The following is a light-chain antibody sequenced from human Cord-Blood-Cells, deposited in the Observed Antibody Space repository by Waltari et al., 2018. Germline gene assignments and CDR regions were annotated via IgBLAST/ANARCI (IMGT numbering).Light chain of an antibody. CDR3: QQYGSSPYT. CDR1: QSVTSSY. CDR2: GAS. J-gene: IGKJ2*01. V-gene: IGKV3-20*01. Sequence: EIVLTQSPGTLSLSPGERATLSCRASQSVTSSYLAWYQQKPGPAPRPLIYGASSRATGIPHRFSGSGSGTDFTLTISRLEPEDFAVYYCQQYGSSPYTFGQGTKLEIK.